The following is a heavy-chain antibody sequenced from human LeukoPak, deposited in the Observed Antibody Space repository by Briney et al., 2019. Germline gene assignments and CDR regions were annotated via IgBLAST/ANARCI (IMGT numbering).Heavy chain of an antibody. CDR3: AKADRYSSGWYEENFDY. CDR2: ISGSGGST. J-gene: IGHJ4*02. Sequence: PGGSLRLSCAASGFTFSSYAMSWVRQAPGKGLEWVSAISGSGGSTYYADSVKGRFTISRDNSKNTLYLQMNSLRAEDTAVYYCAKADRYSSGWYEENFDYWDQGTLVTVSS. D-gene: IGHD6-19*01. CDR1: GFTFSSYA. V-gene: IGHV3-23*01.